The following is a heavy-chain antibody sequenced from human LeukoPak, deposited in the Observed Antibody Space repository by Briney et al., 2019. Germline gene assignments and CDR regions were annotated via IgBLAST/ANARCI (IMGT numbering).Heavy chain of an antibody. Sequence: ASVKVSCKASGYTFTGYYMHWVRQAPGQGLEWMGWINPNSGGTNFAQRFQGRVTMTRDMSTSTVYMELSSLRSEDTAVYYCARDSSLAIYGFDYWGQGTLVTVSS. V-gene: IGHV1-2*02. CDR3: ARDSSLAIYGFDY. J-gene: IGHJ4*02. CDR2: INPNSGGT. D-gene: IGHD3-3*02. CDR1: GYTFTGYY.